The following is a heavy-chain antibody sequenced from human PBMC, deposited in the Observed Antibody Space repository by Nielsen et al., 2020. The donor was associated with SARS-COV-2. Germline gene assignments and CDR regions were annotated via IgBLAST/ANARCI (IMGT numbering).Heavy chain of an antibody. V-gene: IGHV4-59*13. Sequence: SETLSLTCTVSGGSISSYYWSWIRQAPGKGMEWIGYIYYSGSTTYNPSLKSRVTISVDTSKNQFSLKLSSVTAADTAVYYCARPRSAGPYYFYYGMDVWGQGTTVTVSS. CDR1: GGSISSYY. J-gene: IGHJ6*02. CDR3: ARPRSAGPYYFYYGMDV. D-gene: IGHD6-13*01. CDR2: IYYSGST.